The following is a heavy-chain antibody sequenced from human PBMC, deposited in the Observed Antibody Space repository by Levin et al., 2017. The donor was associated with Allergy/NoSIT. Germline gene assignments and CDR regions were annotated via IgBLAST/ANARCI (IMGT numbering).Heavy chain of an antibody. D-gene: IGHD2-21*02. CDR1: GGSISSYY. J-gene: IGHJ5*02. CDR2: IYYSGST. Sequence: SETLSLTCTVSGGSISSYYWSWIRQPPGKGLEWIGYIYYSGSTNYNPSLKSRVTISVDTSKNQFSLKLSSVTAADTAVYYCARVGSDCGGDCYISGRNWFDPWGQGTLVTVSS. CDR3: ARVGSDCGGDCYISGRNWFDP. V-gene: IGHV4-59*01.